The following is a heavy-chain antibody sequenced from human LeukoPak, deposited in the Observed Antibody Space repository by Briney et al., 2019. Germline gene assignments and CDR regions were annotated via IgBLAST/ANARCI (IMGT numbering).Heavy chain of an antibody. Sequence: GRSLRLSCAASGFTFSSYAMHWVRQAPGKGLEWVAVISYDGSNKYYADSVKGRFTISRDNAENSLYLQMNSLRAEDTAVYYCVREHYFYHMDGWGEGTTVTVSS. CDR2: ISYDGSNK. CDR1: GFTFSSYA. CDR3: VREHYFYHMDG. J-gene: IGHJ6*03. V-gene: IGHV3-30*04.